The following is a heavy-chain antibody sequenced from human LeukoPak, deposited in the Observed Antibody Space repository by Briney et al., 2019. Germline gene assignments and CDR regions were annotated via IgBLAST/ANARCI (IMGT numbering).Heavy chain of an antibody. CDR2: ISGTNGNT. Sequence: PGGSLRLSRAASGFTFSNYAMSWGPQAPGKGLEGVSTISGTNGNTYYADSVKGRFTISRDNSKNTLYLQMNSLRVEDTALYYCAKDRMATNIFKFDFWGQGILVTVSS. V-gene: IGHV3-23*01. CDR1: GFTFSNYA. J-gene: IGHJ4*02. CDR3: AKDRMATNIFKFDF. D-gene: IGHD5-24*01.